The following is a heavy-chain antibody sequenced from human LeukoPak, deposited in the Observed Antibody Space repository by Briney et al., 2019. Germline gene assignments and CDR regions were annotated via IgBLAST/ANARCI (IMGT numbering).Heavy chain of an antibody. V-gene: IGHV1-18*01. J-gene: IGHJ5*02. CDR1: SYIFTSYG. CDR3: ARGPTMVRGVTFNWFDP. D-gene: IGHD3-10*01. CDR2: ISAYNGNT. Sequence: ASVKVSCKASSYIFTSYGISWVRQAPGQGLEWMGWISAYNGNTNYVQKFQGRVTMTTDTSTSTAYMELRSLRSDDTAVYYCARGPTMVRGVTFNWFDPWGQGTLVTVSS.